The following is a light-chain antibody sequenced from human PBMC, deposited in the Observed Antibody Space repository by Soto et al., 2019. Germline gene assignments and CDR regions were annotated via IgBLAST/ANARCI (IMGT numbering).Light chain of an antibody. V-gene: IGKV1-8*01. J-gene: IGKJ3*01. CDR2: AAS. CDR1: QGISSY. CDR3: QQYYSYLFT. Sequence: AIRMTQSPSSFSASTGDRVTITFPASQGISSYLAWYQQKPGKAPKLLIYAASTLQTGVPSRFSGSGSGTDFTLTISCLQSEDFATYYCQQYYSYLFTFGPGTKVDIK.